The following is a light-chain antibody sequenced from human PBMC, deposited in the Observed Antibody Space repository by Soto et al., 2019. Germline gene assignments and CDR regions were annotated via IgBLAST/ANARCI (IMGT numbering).Light chain of an antibody. V-gene: IGKV3-11*01. CDR2: DAS. J-gene: IGKJ5*01. CDR3: QHRSYWPIT. CDR1: QSVSSY. Sequence: SPSPAALSVSPGERATLYCRASQSVSSYLAWYQQKPGQAPRLLIYDASKRAAGIPARFSGSGSGTDFTLTISSLEPEDFAVYYCQHRSYWPITFGQGTRLEIK.